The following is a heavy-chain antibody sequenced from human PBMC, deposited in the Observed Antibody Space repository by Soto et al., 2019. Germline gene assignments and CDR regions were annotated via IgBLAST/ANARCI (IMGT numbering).Heavy chain of an antibody. D-gene: IGHD3-3*01. CDR2: ISSSSSTI. Sequence: GGSLRLSCAASGFTFSSYSMNWVRQAPGKGLEWVSYISSSSSTIYYADPVKGRFTISRDNAKNSLYLQMNSLRAEDTAVYYCARDPYDFWSGYSASTRYFDYWGQGTLVTVSS. V-gene: IGHV3-48*01. CDR3: ARDPYDFWSGYSASTRYFDY. J-gene: IGHJ4*02. CDR1: GFTFSSYS.